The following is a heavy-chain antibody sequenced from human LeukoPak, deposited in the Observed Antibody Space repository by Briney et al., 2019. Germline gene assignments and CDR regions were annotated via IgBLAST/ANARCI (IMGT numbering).Heavy chain of an antibody. D-gene: IGHD2-2*01. CDR1: GGSISSGGYY. CDR3: ARVDSTSPNAPGWFDP. CDR2: IYYSGST. J-gene: IGHJ5*02. V-gene: IGHV4-31*03. Sequence: PSETLSLTCTVSGGSISSGGYYWSWIRQHPGKGLEWIGYIYYSGSTYYNPSLKSRVTISEDTSKNQFSLKLSSVTAADTAVYYCARVDSTSPNAPGWFDPWGQGTLVTVSS.